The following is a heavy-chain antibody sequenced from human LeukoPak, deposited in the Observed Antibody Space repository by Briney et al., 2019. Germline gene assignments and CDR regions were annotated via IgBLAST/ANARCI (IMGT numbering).Heavy chain of an antibody. Sequence: GKSLRLSCETSGFYVSEKYLAWVRQAPGQGLEWVSVMYSGGSTYYSDSVRGRFTISRDNLRNTLFLQMNSLRPEDTAVYFCARIDISDMAFNYWGQGTLVTVSS. D-gene: IGHD2-15*01. CDR3: ARIDISDMAFNY. CDR1: GFYVSEKY. CDR2: MYSGGST. J-gene: IGHJ4*02. V-gene: IGHV3-53*01.